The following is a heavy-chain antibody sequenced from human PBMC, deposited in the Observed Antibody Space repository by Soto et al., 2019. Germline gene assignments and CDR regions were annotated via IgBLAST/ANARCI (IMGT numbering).Heavy chain of an antibody. D-gene: IGHD2-21*02. V-gene: IGHV4-61*08. CDR2: LYNSGST. CDR1: GGSISSGGYS. Sequence: SETLSLTCAVSGGSISSGGYSWLWNRQPPGKGLEWIGYLYNSGSTVYNPSLKSRVTISVDTLKNQFSLKMNSVTAADTAVYYCARALWGYCGVDCYPLDVRGQGTTVTVSS. J-gene: IGHJ6*02. CDR3: ARALWGYCGVDCYPLDV.